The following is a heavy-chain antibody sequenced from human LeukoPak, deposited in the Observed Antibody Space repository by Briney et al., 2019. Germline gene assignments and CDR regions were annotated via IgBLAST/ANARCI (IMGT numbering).Heavy chain of an antibody. J-gene: IGHJ5*02. CDR1: GWSFNDYY. Sequence: PSETLSLTCAVYGWSFNDYYWNWIRQPPGKGLEWIGEINARGDTNFNPSLKSRVTISVDTSKSQFSLRLTSMIAADTAVYYCARGQVPAAGVYNWFDPWGQGTLVTVSS. CDR2: INARGDT. CDR3: ARGQVPAAGVYNWFDP. D-gene: IGHD2-2*01. V-gene: IGHV4-34*01.